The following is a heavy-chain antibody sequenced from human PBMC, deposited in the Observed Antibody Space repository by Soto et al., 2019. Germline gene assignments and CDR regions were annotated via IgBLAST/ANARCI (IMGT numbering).Heavy chain of an antibody. CDR2: IYYSGST. J-gene: IGHJ5*02. CDR3: ARGYCSGGSCGIYTYENWFDP. V-gene: IGHV4-61*01. D-gene: IGHD2-15*01. Sequence: SETRCLTCTVSGGSVSRGSYYGSWIRQPPGKGLEWIGYIYYSGSTNYNPSLKSRVTISVDTSKNQFSLKLSSVTAADTAVYYCARGYCSGGSCGIYTYENWFDPWGQGTLVTVSS. CDR1: GGSVSRGSYY.